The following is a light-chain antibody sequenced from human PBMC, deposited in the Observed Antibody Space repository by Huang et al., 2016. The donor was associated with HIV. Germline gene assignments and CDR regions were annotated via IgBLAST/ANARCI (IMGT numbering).Light chain of an antibody. Sequence: DIQMTQYPSSLSASVGDRVTITCRASQDIQNYLAWYQQKAGQVPKLLIYAASSLQAGVPSRFSGRGSGTDFTLSIISLQPEDVAIYYCQRYDSVPRTFGQGTKVDIK. J-gene: IGKJ1*01. CDR1: QDIQNY. V-gene: IGKV1-27*01. CDR2: AAS. CDR3: QRYDSVPRT.